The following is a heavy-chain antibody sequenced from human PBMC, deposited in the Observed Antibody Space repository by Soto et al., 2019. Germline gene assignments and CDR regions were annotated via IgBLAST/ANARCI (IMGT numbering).Heavy chain of an antibody. CDR2: ISSDGNRK. CDR3: ASSGKVEGNFEY. V-gene: IGHV3-30*03. CDR1: GFTFSTYG. J-gene: IGHJ4*02. Sequence: PGGSLRLSCAASGFTFSTYGMHWVRQAPGKGLEWVAVISSDGNRKYYVDSVKGRITISRDNSKNTLYLQMNSLRAEDTAVYYCASSGKVEGNFEYWCLGT. D-gene: IGHD1-1*01.